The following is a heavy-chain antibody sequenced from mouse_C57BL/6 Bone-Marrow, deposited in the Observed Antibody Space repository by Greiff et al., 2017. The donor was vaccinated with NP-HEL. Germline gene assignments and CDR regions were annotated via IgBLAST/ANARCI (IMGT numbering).Heavy chain of an antibody. Sequence: VQLQQSGAELVRPGTSVKVSCKASGYTFTNYLIEWVKQRPGQGLEWIGVINPGSGGTNYNEKFKGKATLAADKSSSTAYMQLSSLTSEDSAVYFCARPDCGGRDYWGQGTTVTVSS. J-gene: IGHJ2*01. V-gene: IGHV1-54*01. CDR2: INPGSGGT. CDR1: GYTFTNYL. D-gene: IGHD1-1*02. CDR3: ARPDCGGRDY.